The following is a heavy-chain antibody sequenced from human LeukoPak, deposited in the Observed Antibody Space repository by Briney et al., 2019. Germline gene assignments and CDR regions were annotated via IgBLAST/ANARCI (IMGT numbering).Heavy chain of an antibody. CDR2: ISPYDGYA. Sequence: ASVKVSCKASGYNFRSYGITWVRHAPGQGLEWMGWISPYDGYAKYAQKVQDRVTMTIDTSTSTAYMEVRSLRSDDTAVYYCARAYYYDSSGYYSNWGQGTLVTVSS. D-gene: IGHD3-22*01. CDR1: GYNFRSYG. V-gene: IGHV1-18*01. J-gene: IGHJ4*02. CDR3: ARAYYYDSSGYYSN.